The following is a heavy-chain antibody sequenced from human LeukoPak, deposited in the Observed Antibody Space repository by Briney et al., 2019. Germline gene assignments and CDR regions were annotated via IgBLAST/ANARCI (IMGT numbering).Heavy chain of an antibody. CDR2: IYYSGST. D-gene: IGHD3-3*01. CDR3: ARESEGFTIFGVVSNWFDP. J-gene: IGHJ5*02. Sequence: SETLSLTCTVSGGSISSYYWGWIRQPPGKGLEWIGYIYYSGSTNYNPSLKSRVTISVDTSKNQFSLKLSSVTAADTAVYYCARESEGFTIFGVVSNWFDPWGQGTLVTVSS. V-gene: IGHV4-59*12. CDR1: GGSISSYY.